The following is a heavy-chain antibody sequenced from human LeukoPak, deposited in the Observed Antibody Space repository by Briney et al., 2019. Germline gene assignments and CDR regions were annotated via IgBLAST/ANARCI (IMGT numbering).Heavy chain of an antibody. CDR3: AKRGAEESGPIDV. CDR2: ISGRGDFT. CDR1: GFTFSKSA. Sequence: PGGSLGLSCAASGFTFSKSAMTWVRQAPGTGLVWVSAISGRGDFTYYADSVKGRFTISRDNSKNVLYLQMSSLRAQDTAVYYCAKRGAEESGPIDVWGQGTLVTVSS. J-gene: IGHJ4*02. D-gene: IGHD3-3*01. V-gene: IGHV3-23*01.